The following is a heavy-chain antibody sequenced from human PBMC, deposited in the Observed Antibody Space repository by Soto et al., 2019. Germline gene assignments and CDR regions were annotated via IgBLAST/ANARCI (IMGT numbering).Heavy chain of an antibody. CDR2: VSISGST. CDR1: GFTFSSYA. D-gene: IGHD2-15*01. CDR3: AKRRGAGGHFDY. J-gene: IGHJ4*02. Sequence: DVQLLESGGGLVQPEGSLRLSCAASGFTFSSYAMGWVRQGPGKGLEWVAVVSISGSTHYAASARGRFTISRDNSKNTLSLQMNSLTAEDTAVYFCAKRRGAGGHFDYWGQGALVTVSS. V-gene: IGHV3-23*01.